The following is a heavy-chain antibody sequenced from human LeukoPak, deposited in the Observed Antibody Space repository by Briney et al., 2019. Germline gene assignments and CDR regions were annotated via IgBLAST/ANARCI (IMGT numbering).Heavy chain of an antibody. Sequence: PGGSLRLSCAASGFTFSSYEMNWVRQAPGKGLEWVSYISSSGSTIYYADSVKGRFTISRDNAKNSLYLQMNSLRAEDTAVYYCARGENYYDSSGYSSFDPWGQGTLVTVSS. CDR2: ISSSGSTI. J-gene: IGHJ5*02. CDR1: GFTFSSYE. V-gene: IGHV3-48*03. D-gene: IGHD3-22*01. CDR3: ARGENYYDSSGYSSFDP.